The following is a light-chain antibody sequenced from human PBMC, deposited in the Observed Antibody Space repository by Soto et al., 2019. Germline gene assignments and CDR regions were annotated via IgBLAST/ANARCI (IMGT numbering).Light chain of an antibody. CDR3: QQYGSSPWT. V-gene: IGKV3-20*01. CDR1: QSVSSNY. CDR2: DAS. J-gene: IGKJ1*01. Sequence: EIVLTQSPGTLSLSPGERATLSCRASQSVSSNYLAWYQPKPGQAPRRLIYDASSRDTGIPDKFSDRGSETDLSHTNSRLEPEDVPVCYCQQYGSSPWTFGQWTKVEFK.